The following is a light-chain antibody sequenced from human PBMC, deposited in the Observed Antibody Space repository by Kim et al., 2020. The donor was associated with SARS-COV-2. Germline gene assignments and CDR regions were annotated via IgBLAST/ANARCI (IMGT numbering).Light chain of an antibody. CDR1: TGAVTLGHY. V-gene: IGLV7-46*01. Sequence: PGGTVTLTGGSHTGAVTLGHYPYWVQPEPCQAPRTLIYGTSQKHSWTPSRFSGSLLGDKAALTLSGALPEDEAAYYCLVSYANFGVFGGGTKLTVL. CDR3: LVSYANFGV. CDR2: GTS. J-gene: IGLJ3*02.